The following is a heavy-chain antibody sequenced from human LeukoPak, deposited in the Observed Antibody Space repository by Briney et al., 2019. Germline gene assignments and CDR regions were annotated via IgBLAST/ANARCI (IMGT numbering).Heavy chain of an antibody. CDR2: INPSGDST. D-gene: IGHD3-16*01. CDR3: AKLATSDTGETY. Sequence: SVQVSCQASGYTFTINHIHWVRQAPGQGLELMGVINPSGDSTTYAQNFQGRVTMTRDTSTSTVYMELRSLRSEDTAIYCCAKLATSDTGETYWGQGTLVTVSS. V-gene: IGHV1-46*01. J-gene: IGHJ4*02. CDR1: GYTFTINH.